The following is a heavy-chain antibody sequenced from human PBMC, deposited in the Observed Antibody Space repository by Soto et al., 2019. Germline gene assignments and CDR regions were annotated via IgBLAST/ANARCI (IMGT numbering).Heavy chain of an antibody. J-gene: IGHJ3*01. D-gene: IGHD3-10*02. CDR3: ARGRKLGATDTAMLEDM. CDR2: INPNSGGT. Sequence: ASVKVSCKASGYTFTGYYIHWVRQAPGQGLEWMAWINPNSGGTNYAQKFQGRVTVTRGTSISTAYMELSSLRSDDTAVYYCARGRKLGATDTAMLEDMWGQGTMVTVSS. CDR1: GYTFTGYY. V-gene: IGHV1-2*02.